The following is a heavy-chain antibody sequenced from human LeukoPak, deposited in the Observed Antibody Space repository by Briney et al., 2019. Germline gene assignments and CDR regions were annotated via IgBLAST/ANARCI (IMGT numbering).Heavy chain of an antibody. D-gene: IGHD2-15*01. CDR2: ISSASGTI. CDR1: GFTFTSYS. Sequence: GGSLRLSCAASGFTFTSYSMNWVRQAPGKRLEWVSYISSASGTIYYADSVKGRFTISRDNANNSLYLQMSSLRAEDTAVYFCARRTPGYCSGGNCYAFQHWGQGTLVTVSS. J-gene: IGHJ1*01. CDR3: ARRTPGYCSGGNCYAFQH. V-gene: IGHV3-48*04.